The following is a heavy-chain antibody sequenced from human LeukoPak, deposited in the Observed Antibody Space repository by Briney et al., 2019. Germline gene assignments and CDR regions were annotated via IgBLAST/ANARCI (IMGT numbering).Heavy chain of an antibody. CDR2: IKGSGATT. D-gene: IGHD2-15*01. CDR1: GFSFSAYG. Sequence: PGGSLRLSCAASGFSFSAYGMNWVRQAPGKGLEWVSAIKGSGATTYYADSVRGRFTISRDNSKNTMYLQMNSLRAEDTAVYYCAKIRLEESATGYWGQGTLVTVSS. J-gene: IGHJ4*02. CDR3: AKIRLEESATGY. V-gene: IGHV3-23*01.